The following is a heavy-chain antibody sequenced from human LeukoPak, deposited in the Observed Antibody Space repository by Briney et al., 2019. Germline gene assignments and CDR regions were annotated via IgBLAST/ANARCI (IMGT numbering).Heavy chain of an antibody. V-gene: IGHV1-69*04. J-gene: IGHJ4*02. CDR1: GGTFSSYA. D-gene: IGHD2-2*01. Sequence: SVKVPCKASGGTFSSYAISWVRQAPGQGLEWMGRIIPILGIANYAQKFQGRVTITADKSTSTAYMELSSLRSEDTAVYYCAVGYCSSTSCSAGFDYWGQGTLVTVSS. CDR2: IIPILGIA. CDR3: AVGYCSSTSCSAGFDY.